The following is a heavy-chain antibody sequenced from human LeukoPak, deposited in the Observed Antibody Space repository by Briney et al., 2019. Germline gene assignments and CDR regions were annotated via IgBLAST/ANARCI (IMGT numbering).Heavy chain of an antibody. CDR2: IYYSGST. CDR1: GGSISSYY. D-gene: IGHD4-17*01. J-gene: IGHJ4*02. CDR3: ARAPYGDYCDY. Sequence: SETLSLTCTVSGGSISSYYWSWIRQPPGKGLEWIGYIYYSGSTNYNPSLKSRVTISVDTSKNQFSLKLSSVTAADTAVYYCARAPYGDYCDYWGQGTPVTVSS. V-gene: IGHV4-59*01.